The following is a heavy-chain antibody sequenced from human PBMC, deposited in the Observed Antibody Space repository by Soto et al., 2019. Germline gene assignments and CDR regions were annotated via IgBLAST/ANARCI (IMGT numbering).Heavy chain of an antibody. V-gene: IGHV4-4*02. CDR1: GGSMSSSNW. D-gene: IGHD4-17*01. CDR2: AHHSGRT. J-gene: IGHJ4*02. CDR3: AISDATVLDY. Sequence: QVQLQESGPGLVKPSGTLSLTCTVSGGSMSSSNWWNWVRQSPGKGLEWFGEAHHSGRTNYNPSLKGRVHISVDKSKNHFSLKLTSVTAADTAVYYCAISDATVLDYWGQGTLVTVSS.